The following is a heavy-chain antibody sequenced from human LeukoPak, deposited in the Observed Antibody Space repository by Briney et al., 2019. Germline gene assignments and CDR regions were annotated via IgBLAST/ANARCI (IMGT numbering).Heavy chain of an antibody. CDR1: GYTFSGYY. D-gene: IGHD1-1*01. Sequence: ASVKVSCKASGYTFSGYYIHWVRQAPGQGLEWVAWIKPDSGGTNYAQKFQGRVTVAWDTSISTAYMELSRLRSEDTAVYYCARHPNWNPNPLTYYYMDVWGKGTTVTVSS. CDR3: ARHPNWNPNPLTYYYMDV. V-gene: IGHV1-2*02. CDR2: IKPDSGGT. J-gene: IGHJ6*03.